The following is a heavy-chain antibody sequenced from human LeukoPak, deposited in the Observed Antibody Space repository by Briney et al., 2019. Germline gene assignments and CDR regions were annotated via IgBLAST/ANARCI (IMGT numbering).Heavy chain of an antibody. CDR2: MRSSRSYI. J-gene: IGHJ4*02. CDR1: GFTFSSYS. D-gene: IGHD3-22*01. CDR3: ARVDYYEGY. Sequence: PGGSLRLSCAASGFTFSSYSMSWVRQAPGKGLEWVSSMRSSRSYIYYADSVKGRFIIPRDNAKNSLYLQMNSLRAEDTAVYYCARVDYYEGYWGQGTLVTVSS. V-gene: IGHV3-21*01.